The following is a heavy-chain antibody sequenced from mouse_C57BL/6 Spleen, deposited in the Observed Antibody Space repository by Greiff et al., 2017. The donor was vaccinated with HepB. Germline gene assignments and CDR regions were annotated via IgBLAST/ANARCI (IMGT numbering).Heavy chain of an antibody. CDR1: GYTFTSYG. D-gene: IGHD1-1*02. J-gene: IGHJ4*01. V-gene: IGHV1-81*01. CDR2: IYPRSGNT. Sequence: VQLQESGAELARPGASVKLSCKASGYTFTSYGISWVKQRTGQGLEWIGEIYPRSGNTYYNEKFKGKATLTADKSSRTAYMELRSLTSDDSAVYFCARGDYGLYAMDYWGQGTSVTVSS. CDR3: ARGDYGLYAMDY.